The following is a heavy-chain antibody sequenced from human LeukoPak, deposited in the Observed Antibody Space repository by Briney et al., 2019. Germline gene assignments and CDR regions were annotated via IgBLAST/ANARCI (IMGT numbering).Heavy chain of an antibody. J-gene: IGHJ4*02. CDR2: INPNSGGT. CDR3: ARFGSYYYDSSGSYYFDY. V-gene: IGHV1-2*04. Sequence: VASVKVSCKASGYTFTGYYMHWVRQAPGQGLEWMGWINPNSGGTNYAQKFQGWVTMTRDTSISTAYMELSRLRSDDTAVYYCARFGSYYYDSSGSYYFDYWGQGTLVTVSS. D-gene: IGHD3-22*01. CDR1: GYTFTGYY.